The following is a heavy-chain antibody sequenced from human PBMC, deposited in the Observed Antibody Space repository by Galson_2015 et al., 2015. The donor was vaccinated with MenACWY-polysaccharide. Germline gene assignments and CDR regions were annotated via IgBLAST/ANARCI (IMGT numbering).Heavy chain of an antibody. CDR1: VDSISSSSYS. D-gene: IGHD5-18*01. V-gene: IGHV4-39*07. CDR2: IFYSGST. Sequence: SEPLSLTCPVSVDSISSSSYSWGWIRQPPGTGLEWIGCIFYSGSTKYSPSLNSRVTISVDTSNNQFSLKLSSVTAADTAVYYCARSPCGYSSGGQIDSWGQGSLVTVSS. J-gene: IGHJ4*02. CDR3: ARSPCGYSSGGQIDS.